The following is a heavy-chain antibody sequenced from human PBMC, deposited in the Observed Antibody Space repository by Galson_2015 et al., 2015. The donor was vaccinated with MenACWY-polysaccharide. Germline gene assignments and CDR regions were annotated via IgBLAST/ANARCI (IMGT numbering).Heavy chain of an antibody. V-gene: IGHV3-74*01. CDR3: ARDPHCGAGCSIHDAFDV. Sequence: SLRLSCAASGLTFSNWWVTWVRQAPGKGLVWVSRINTDGSSTSYADSVKGRFTVSRDNAKNTVYLQMNSLRAEDTAVYYCARDPHCGAGCSIHDAFDVWGQGTKVTVSS. CDR1: GLTFSNWW. CDR2: INTDGSST. J-gene: IGHJ3*01. D-gene: IGHD2-21*02.